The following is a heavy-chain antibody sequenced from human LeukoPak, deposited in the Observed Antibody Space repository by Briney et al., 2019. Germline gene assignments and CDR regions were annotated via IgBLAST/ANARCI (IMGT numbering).Heavy chain of an antibody. CDR1: GFTFSSYS. CDR2: ISSSSSYI. J-gene: IGHJ4*02. Sequence: GGSLRLSCAASGFTFSSYSMTWVRQAPGKGLEWVSSISSSSSYIYYADSVKGRFTISRDNAKNSLYLQMNSLRAEDTAVYYCAREYAPAGGYDLYYFDYWGQGTLVTVSS. CDR3: AREYAPAGGYDLYYFDY. V-gene: IGHV3-21*01. D-gene: IGHD5-12*01.